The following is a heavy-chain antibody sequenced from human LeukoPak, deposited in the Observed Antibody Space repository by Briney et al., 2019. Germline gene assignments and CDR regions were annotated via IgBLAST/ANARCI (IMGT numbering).Heavy chain of an antibody. CDR3: ARGSRNYNNYEGADY. Sequence: SETLSLTCAAYGGAFSGYYWSWIRQLPGKGLEWIGEINHSGDTKYNPSLKSRVSMSVDVSKDQFSLKLTSLTAADTAVYYCARGSRNYNNYEGADYWGQGTLVTVSS. J-gene: IGHJ4*02. CDR2: INHSGDT. CDR1: GGAFSGYY. V-gene: IGHV4-34*01. D-gene: IGHD4-11*01.